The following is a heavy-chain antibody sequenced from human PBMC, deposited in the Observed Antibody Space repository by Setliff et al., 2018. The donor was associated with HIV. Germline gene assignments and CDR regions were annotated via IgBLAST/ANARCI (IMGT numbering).Heavy chain of an antibody. CDR3: ASGSGSHYNSGDWYFDR. D-gene: IGHD3-10*01. J-gene: IGHJ2*01. CDR2: IYYSGST. CDR1: GGSISSGGYY. Sequence: PSETLSLTCTVSGGSISSGGYYWSWIRQHPGKGLEWIGYIYYSGSTYFNPSLKSRVVISVATSENQFSLILNSVTAADTAVYYCASGSGSHYNSGDWYFDRWGRGTLVTVSS. V-gene: IGHV4-31*03.